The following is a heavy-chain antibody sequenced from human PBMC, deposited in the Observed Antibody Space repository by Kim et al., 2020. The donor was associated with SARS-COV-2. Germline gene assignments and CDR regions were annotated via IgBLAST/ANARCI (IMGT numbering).Heavy chain of an antibody. D-gene: IGHD5-18*01. CDR3: ARDLHSYGYGYDYNGMDV. V-gene: IGHV4-59*01. J-gene: IGHJ6*02. Sequence: SETLSLTCTVSGGSISNYYWSWIRQPPGKGLEWIGYIYYSGSTNYNPSLKIRVTISIDTSKTQFFLNLSVVTAADTAVYYCARDLHSYGYGYDYNGMDVWGQGNTVTVS. CDR2: IYYSGST. CDR1: GGSISNYY.